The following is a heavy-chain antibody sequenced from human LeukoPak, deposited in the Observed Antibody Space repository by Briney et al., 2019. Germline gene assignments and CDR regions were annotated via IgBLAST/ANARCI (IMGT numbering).Heavy chain of an antibody. J-gene: IGHJ4*02. D-gene: IGHD3-22*01. V-gene: IGHV4-39*01. CDR2: IYYSGST. CDR3: ARQGRSYYDSSGQAFDY. CDR1: GGSISSYY. Sequence: PSETLSLTCTVSGGSISSYYWGWIRQPPGKGLEWIGSIYYSGSTYYNPSLKSRVTISVDTSKNQFSLKLSSVTAADTAVYYCARQGRSYYDSSGQAFDYWGQGTLVTVSS.